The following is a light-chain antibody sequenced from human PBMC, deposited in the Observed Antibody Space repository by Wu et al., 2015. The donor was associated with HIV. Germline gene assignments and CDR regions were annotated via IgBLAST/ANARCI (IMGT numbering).Light chain of an antibody. V-gene: IGKV1-9*01. CDR2: AAS. Sequence: DIQLTQSPSFLSASIGDRITITCRASQGISSYLVWYQQKPGKAPNLLIYAASTLQSGVPLRFSGSGSGTEFTLTVTSLQSDDFATYYCQQLSSYPFTFGPWDQGGYQ. J-gene: IGKJ3*01. CDR3: QQLSSYPFT. CDR1: QGISSY.